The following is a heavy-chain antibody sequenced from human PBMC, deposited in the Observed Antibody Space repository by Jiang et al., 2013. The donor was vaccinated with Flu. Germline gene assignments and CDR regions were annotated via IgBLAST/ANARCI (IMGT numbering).Heavy chain of an antibody. CDR1: GGPFSSNA. CDR2: IIPLLAIA. D-gene: IGHD2-21*02. J-gene: IGHJ4*02. Sequence: SGAEVKKPGSSVKVSCKASGGPFSSNAISWVRQAPGQGLEWMGRIIPLLAIADYAQKFQGRVTITADKSTSTAYMELSSLRSEDTAVYYCARSQVVTANDDYFDYWGQGTLVTVSS. V-gene: IGHV1-69*04. CDR3: ARSQVVTANDDYFDY.